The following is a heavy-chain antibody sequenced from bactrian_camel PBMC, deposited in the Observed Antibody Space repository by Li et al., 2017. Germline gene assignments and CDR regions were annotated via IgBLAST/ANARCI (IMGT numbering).Heavy chain of an antibody. Sequence: HVQLVESGGGSVQAAGSLRLSCVAPGYTYSSNCVGWFRQTPGKGREAVATIYTGDGITYYADSVKGRFTISQDNAKNTVYLQMNSLKPEDTGMYYCAATKNGPDIRSGDCYPGSWIWPNGYWGQGTQVTVS. CDR1: GYTYSSNC. CDR3: AATKNGPDIRSGDCYPGSWIWPNGY. CDR2: IYTGDGIT. J-gene: IGHJ6*01. D-gene: IGHD3*01. V-gene: IGHV3S1*01.